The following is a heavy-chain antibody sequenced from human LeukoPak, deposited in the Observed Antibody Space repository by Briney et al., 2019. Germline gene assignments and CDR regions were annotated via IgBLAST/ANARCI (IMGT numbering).Heavy chain of an antibody. V-gene: IGHV3-30*02. D-gene: IGHD2-21*01. CDR2: IWYGGSNK. J-gene: IGHJ4*02. CDR3: AKADCGGDCSMFDY. Sequence: GGSLRLSWAASGFTFSSYGMHWVRQAPGEGLEWVALIWYGGSNKYYADSVKGRFTISRDNSKNTLYLQMNSLRAEDTAVYYCAKADCGGDCSMFDYWGQGTLVTVSS. CDR1: GFTFSSYG.